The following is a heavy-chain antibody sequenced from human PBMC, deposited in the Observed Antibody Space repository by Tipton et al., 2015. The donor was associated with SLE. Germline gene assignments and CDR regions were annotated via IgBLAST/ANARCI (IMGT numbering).Heavy chain of an antibody. CDR3: ARRWVTSPRLPLPAFDI. D-gene: IGHD5-24*01. V-gene: IGHV4-61*10. CDR1: GASISSGSYY. CDR2: IYTSGST. Sequence: GLVKPSETLSLTCTVSGASISSGSYYWNWIRQPAGKGLEWIGHIYTSGSTSYNPSLKSRVTISIDTSQNHFSLRLSSVTAADTAVYYCARRWVTSPRLPLPAFDIWGQGTVVSVSS. J-gene: IGHJ3*02.